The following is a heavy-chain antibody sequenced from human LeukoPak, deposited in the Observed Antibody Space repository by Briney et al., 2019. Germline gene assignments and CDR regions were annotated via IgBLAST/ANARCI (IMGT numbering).Heavy chain of an antibody. V-gene: IGHV4-34*01. CDR2: INHSGST. D-gene: IGHD3-10*01. Sequence: SETLSLTCAVYGGSFSGYYWSWIRQPPRKGLEWIGEINHSGSTNYNPSLKRRVAISVDTSKNQFSLKLSSVTAADTAVYYCARGAASGYYFDYWGQGKLVTVSS. CDR1: GGSFSGYY. J-gene: IGHJ4*02. CDR3: ARGAASGYYFDY.